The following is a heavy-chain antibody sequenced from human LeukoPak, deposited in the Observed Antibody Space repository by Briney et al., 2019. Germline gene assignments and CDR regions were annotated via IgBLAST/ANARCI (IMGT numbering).Heavy chain of an antibody. V-gene: IGHV3-23*01. CDR3: AKDTETEGAIPLDI. D-gene: IGHD1-26*01. CDR2: ISGSGGST. Sequence: ESGGSLRLSCAASGFTFSTYAMTWVRQAPGKGLEWVSAISGSGGSTYYADSVKGRFTISRDNSKNTLYLQMNSLRAEDTAVYYCAKDTETEGAIPLDIWGQGTMVTVSS. J-gene: IGHJ3*02. CDR1: GFTFSTYA.